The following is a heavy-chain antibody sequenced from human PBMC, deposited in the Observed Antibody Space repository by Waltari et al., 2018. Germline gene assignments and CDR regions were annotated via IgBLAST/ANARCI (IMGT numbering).Heavy chain of an antibody. V-gene: IGHV2-70*04. CDR2: IDWDDDK. Sequence: QVTLKESGPALVKPTQTLTLTCTFSGFSLSTSGMRVSWIRQPPGKALEWLARIDWDDDKFYSTSLKTRLTISKDTSKNQVVLTMTNMDPVDTATYYCARSRGYYDSSGPNDYWGQGTLVTVSS. J-gene: IGHJ4*02. D-gene: IGHD3-22*01. CDR1: GFSLSTSGMR. CDR3: ARSRGYYDSSGPNDY.